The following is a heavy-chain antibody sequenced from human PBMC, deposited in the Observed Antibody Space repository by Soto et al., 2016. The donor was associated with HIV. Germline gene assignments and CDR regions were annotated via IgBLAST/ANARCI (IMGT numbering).Heavy chain of an antibody. CDR3: AKGNSRMLMPGKYFDD. Sequence: EVQLLESGGDFVQPGGSLRLSCAASGFTFKSYAMTWVRQAPGKGLEWVSGTSSSDISAYYAVSVKGRFTISRDNSRNTLYLQMNGLRAEDSATYYCAKGNSRMLMPGKYFDDWGQGTLVTVSS. V-gene: IGHV3-23*01. J-gene: IGHJ4*02. CDR2: TSSSDISA. D-gene: IGHD3-22*01. CDR1: GFTFKSYA.